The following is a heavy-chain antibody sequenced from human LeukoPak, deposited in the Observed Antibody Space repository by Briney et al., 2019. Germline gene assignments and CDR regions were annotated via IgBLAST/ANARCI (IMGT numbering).Heavy chain of an antibody. V-gene: IGHV3-74*01. CDR2: INSDGSST. D-gene: IGHD5-18*01. Sequence: GGSLRLSCAVSGLTFSSYWMHWVRQAPGKGLVWVSRINSDGSSTSYADSVKGRFTISRDNAKNTLYLQMNSLRAEDTAVYYCARAQYIYYMDVWGKGTTVTVSS. CDR1: GLTFSSYW. J-gene: IGHJ6*03. CDR3: ARAQYIYYMDV.